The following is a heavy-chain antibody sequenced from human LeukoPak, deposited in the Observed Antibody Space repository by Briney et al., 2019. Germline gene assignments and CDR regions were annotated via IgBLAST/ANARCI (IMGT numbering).Heavy chain of an antibody. J-gene: IGHJ6*03. V-gene: IGHV3-53*01. D-gene: IGHD2-15*01. CDR1: GSTVSSNY. CDR2: IYSGGST. Sequence: GGSLRLSCAASGSTVSSNYMSWVRQAPGKGLEWVSVIYSGGSTYYADSVKGRFTISRDNSKNTLYLQMNSLSAEDTAVYYCARGGGGEDYYYYYYYMDVWGKGTTVTVSS. CDR3: ARGGGGEDYYYYYYYMDV.